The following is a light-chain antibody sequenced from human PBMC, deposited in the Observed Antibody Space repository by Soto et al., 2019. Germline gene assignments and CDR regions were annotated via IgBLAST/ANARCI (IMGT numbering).Light chain of an antibody. CDR1: QSISRS. J-gene: IGKJ1*01. Sequence: EIVLTQSPAILSVSPWERATLSCRASQSISRSLAWYQQKPGQAPRLLISDASTRATGIPARFSGSGSGTEFTLTISRLEPEDFAVYYCQQYGSSGTFGQGTKVDIK. CDR3: QQYGSSGT. V-gene: IGKV3-15*01. CDR2: DAS.